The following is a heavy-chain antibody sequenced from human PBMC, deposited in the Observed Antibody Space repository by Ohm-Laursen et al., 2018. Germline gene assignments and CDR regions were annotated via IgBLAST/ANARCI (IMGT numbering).Heavy chain of an antibody. CDR3: ARDPDSSSWFWPRHRYYGMDV. CDR1: GFTFDVYA. J-gene: IGHJ6*02. D-gene: IGHD6-13*01. CDR2: ISSNGGST. V-gene: IGHV3-64*01. Sequence: SLRLSCSASGFTFDVYAMHWVRQAPGKGLEYVSAISSNGGSTYYANSVKGRFTISRDNSKNTLYLQMGSLRAEDMAVYYCARDPDSSSWFWPRHRYYGMDVWGQGTTVTVSS.